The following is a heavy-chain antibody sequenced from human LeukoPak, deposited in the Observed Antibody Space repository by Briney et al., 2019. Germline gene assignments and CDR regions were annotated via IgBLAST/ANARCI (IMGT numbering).Heavy chain of an antibody. Sequence: ASVKVSCKASGYTFTGYYMHWVRQAPGQGLEWMGWINPNSGGTNYAQKFQGRVTMTRDTSISTAYMELSRLRSDDTAVYYCARGHSGSYSMSGLDFDYWGRGTLVTVSS. J-gene: IGHJ4*02. D-gene: IGHD1-26*01. CDR3: ARGHSGSYSMSGLDFDY. CDR1: GYTFTGYY. V-gene: IGHV1-2*02. CDR2: INPNSGGT.